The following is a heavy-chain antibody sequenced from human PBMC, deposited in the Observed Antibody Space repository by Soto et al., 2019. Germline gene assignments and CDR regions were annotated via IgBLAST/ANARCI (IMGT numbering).Heavy chain of an antibody. V-gene: IGHV4-59*01. CDR1: GGSIRDYF. Sequence: PSERLSLTCTVSGGSIRDYFWTLIRQPPGKGLAWIGYIYYSGRTNYNPSLKSRVSISVDTSKNHFSLQLRSVTAADTAVYYCARVGGDDFGDSGGFDYWGQGTLVTVSS. CDR2: IYYSGRT. CDR3: ARVGGDDFGDSGGFDY. J-gene: IGHJ4*02. D-gene: IGHD4-17*01.